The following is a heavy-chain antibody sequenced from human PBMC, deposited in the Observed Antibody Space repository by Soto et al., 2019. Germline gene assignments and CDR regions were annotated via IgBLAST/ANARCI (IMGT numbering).Heavy chain of an antibody. CDR1: GFTFKIYT. CDR2: CTPSSTSI. V-gene: IGHV3-21*01. Sequence: EVPLVESGGGLVKPGGSLTLSCTASGFTFKIYTSHWVRQAPGKGLVCVSFCTPSSTSISYAYSVKGSFTISRDNARNSLYLKLPNLSPGETAGYWCARYAVNSLDHLGQGTLV. CDR3: ARYAVNSLDH. J-gene: IGHJ4*02.